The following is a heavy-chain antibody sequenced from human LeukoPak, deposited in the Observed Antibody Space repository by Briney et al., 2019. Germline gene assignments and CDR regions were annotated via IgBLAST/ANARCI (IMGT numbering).Heavy chain of an antibody. J-gene: IGHJ4*02. CDR3: ARPEVLGTVYY. Sequence: PGGSLRLSCAASGFTLTDKYMSWIRQAPGKGLEWVAYINNVGNIIYYADSVKGRFTITRDTAKQSLYLQMNSLRAEDTALYFCARPEVLGTVYYWGRGTLVTVSS. D-gene: IGHD1-14*01. CDR2: INNVGNII. V-gene: IGHV3-11*04. CDR1: GFTLTDKY.